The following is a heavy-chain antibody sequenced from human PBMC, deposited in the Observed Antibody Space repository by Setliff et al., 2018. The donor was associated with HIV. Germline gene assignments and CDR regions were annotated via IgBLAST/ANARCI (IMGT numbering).Heavy chain of an antibody. CDR1: GGSFTDIGGSFTDYY. J-gene: IGHJ4*02. Sequence: PSETLSLTCAVFGGSFTDIGGSFTDYYWIWIRQPPGKGLEWIGEINHSGSTHYNPSLKSRFTISVDTSKNQFSLKVNSVTAADTAVYYCARETSSSWFDYWGQGSLVTVSS. CDR3: ARETSSSWFDY. D-gene: IGHD6-13*01. V-gene: IGHV4-34*01. CDR2: INHSGST.